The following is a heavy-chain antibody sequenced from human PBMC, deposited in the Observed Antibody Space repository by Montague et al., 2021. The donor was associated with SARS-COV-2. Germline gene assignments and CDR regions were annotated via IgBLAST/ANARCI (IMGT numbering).Heavy chain of an antibody. CDR1: GGSISSSNYY. CDR3: ARDDLLLQRVTKGMDV. D-gene: IGHD3-10*01. J-gene: IGHJ6*02. Sequence: SETLSLTCTVSGGSISSSNYYWGWIRQPPGKGLEWIGNMYYSGSTYYNPSLKSRVTISIDTSKNQFSLKLSSVTAADTAVYYCARDDLLLQRVTKGMDVWGQGTTVTVSS. CDR2: MYYSGST. V-gene: IGHV4-39*07.